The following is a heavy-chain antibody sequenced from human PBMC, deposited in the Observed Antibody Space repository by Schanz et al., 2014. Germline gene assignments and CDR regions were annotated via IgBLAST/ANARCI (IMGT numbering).Heavy chain of an antibody. CDR2: ISLDGSNQ. CDR3: VKGTLPYCTSGRCYPFDF. Sequence: QVHLVESGGGVVQPGRSLRLSCAASGFTFSSYGMHWVRQAPGKGLEWVAIISLDGSNQYYADSVRGRFTTSRDNSKNTLWLQMNSLRADDTAVYYCVKGTLPYCTSGRCYPFDFWGQGTLVTVSS. J-gene: IGHJ4*02. CDR1: GFTFSSYG. D-gene: IGHD2-15*01. V-gene: IGHV3-30*18.